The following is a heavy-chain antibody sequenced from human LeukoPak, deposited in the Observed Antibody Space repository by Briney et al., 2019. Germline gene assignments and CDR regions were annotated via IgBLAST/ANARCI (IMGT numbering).Heavy chain of an antibody. D-gene: IGHD2-15*01. V-gene: IGHV1-69*13. Sequence: GASVKVSCKASGGTFSSNTISWVRQAPGQGLECMGGIIPIFGTANYAQKFQGRVTITADESTSTAYMELSSLRYEDTAVYYCARDPGYCSGGSCYNWFDPWGQGTLVTVSS. CDR1: GGTFSSNT. CDR2: IIPIFGTA. J-gene: IGHJ5*02. CDR3: ARDPGYCSGGSCYNWFDP.